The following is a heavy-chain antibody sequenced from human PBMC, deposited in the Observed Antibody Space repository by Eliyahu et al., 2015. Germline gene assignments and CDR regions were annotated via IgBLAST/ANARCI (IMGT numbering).Heavy chain of an antibody. CDR2: IKPDGSEK. V-gene: IGHV3-7*02. CDR1: GFTLSNYW. CDR3: TRRGSFGVVPLDI. J-gene: IGHJ3*02. D-gene: IGHD3-3*01. Sequence: EVQLVESGGGLVQPGGSLRLSCAASGFTLSNYWMTWVRQAPGKGPEWVANIKPDGSEKYYVDSVKGRFIISRNNAKNSLYLQINSLRAEDTAVYYCTRRGSFGVVPLDIWGQGTRVTVSS.